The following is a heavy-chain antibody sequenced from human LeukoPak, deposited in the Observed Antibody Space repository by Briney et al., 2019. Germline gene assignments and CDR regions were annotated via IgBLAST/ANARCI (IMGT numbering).Heavy chain of an antibody. D-gene: IGHD2/OR15-2a*01. CDR1: GFTFSDYI. Sequence: GGALRLFFASSGFTFSDYILDWVRHASAKGREGVGRIRRGNRNYTTEYAEFVKGRFIISRDDSKNSLYLHMNSLKTEDTAVYHCTRDGGDSTKTAFDMWGQGTMVTVSS. J-gene: IGHJ3*02. CDR2: IRRGNRNYTT. CDR3: TRDGGDSTKTAFDM. V-gene: IGHV3-72*01.